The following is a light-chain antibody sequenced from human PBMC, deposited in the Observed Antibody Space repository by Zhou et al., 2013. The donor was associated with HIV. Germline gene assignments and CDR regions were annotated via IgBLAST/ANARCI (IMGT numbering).Light chain of an antibody. CDR1: QDISSS. V-gene: IGKV1-9*01. Sequence: DIHLTQSPSFLSASVGDRVTLTCRASQDISSSLVWYQQKPGKAPRLLIYGTSTLQSGVPSRFSGSGSGTEFTLTISSLQPEDFATYFCQQYISYSWTFGPGTKVEI. CDR2: GTS. CDR3: QQYISYSWT. J-gene: IGKJ1*01.